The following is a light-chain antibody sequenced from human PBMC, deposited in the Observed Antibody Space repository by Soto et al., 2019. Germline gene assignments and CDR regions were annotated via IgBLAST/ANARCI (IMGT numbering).Light chain of an antibody. CDR1: SSNIGAGYD. CDR3: QSYDSSLSAVV. V-gene: IGLV1-40*01. Sequence: QSVLTQPPSVSGAPGQRVTISCTGSSSNIGAGYDVYWYQQLPGRAPKLLIYGNSNRPSGVPDRFSGSKSGTSASLAITGLQAEDEADYYCQSYDSSLSAVVFGGGTKLTVL. J-gene: IGLJ2*01. CDR2: GNS.